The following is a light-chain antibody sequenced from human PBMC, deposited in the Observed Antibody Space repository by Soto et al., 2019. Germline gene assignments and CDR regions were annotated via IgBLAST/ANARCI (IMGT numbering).Light chain of an antibody. CDR2: EVN. J-gene: IGLJ2*01. CDR1: SGDVGTYNL. Sequence: QSALTQPASVSGSPGQSITISCTGTSGDVGTYNLVSWYQRHPGRAPKLIIFEVNKRPSGVSNRLSGSKSGNTASLAISGLQADDEADYHCCSYAGRSNVVCGGGTKLTVL. V-gene: IGLV2-23*02. CDR3: CSYAGRSNVV.